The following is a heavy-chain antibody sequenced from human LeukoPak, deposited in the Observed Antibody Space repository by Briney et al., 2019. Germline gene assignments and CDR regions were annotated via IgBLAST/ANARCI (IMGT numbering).Heavy chain of an antibody. CDR1: GYTFTSSY. D-gene: IGHD3-22*01. V-gene: IGHV1-46*01. CDR3: ARSYYYDSREGLDY. J-gene: IGHJ4*02. Sequence: GASVKVSCKASGYTFTSSYMHWVRQAPGQGLQWMGIINPSGGSTTYAQKFQGRVTMTRDTSTRTVYMELSSLRSDDTAVYYCARSYYYDSREGLDYWGQGTLVTVSS. CDR2: INPSGGST.